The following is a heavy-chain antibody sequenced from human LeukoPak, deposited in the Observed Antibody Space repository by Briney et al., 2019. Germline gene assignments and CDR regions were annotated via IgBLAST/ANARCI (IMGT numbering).Heavy chain of an antibody. Sequence: GGSLRLSCAASGSTLSSYAMSWVRQAPGKGLEWVSAISDTGNTYHAGSVKGRFTISRDSSKNTLFLQMNRLRPEDAAVYYCAKAPVTTCRGAFCYPFDYWGLGTLVTVSS. CDR2: ISDTGNT. CDR3: AKAPVTTCRGAFCYPFDY. CDR1: GSTLSSYA. V-gene: IGHV3-23*01. J-gene: IGHJ4*02. D-gene: IGHD2-15*01.